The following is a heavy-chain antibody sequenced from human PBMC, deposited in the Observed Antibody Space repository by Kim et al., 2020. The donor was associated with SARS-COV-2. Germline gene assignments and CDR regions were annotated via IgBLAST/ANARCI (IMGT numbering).Heavy chain of an antibody. CDR2: IYYSGST. V-gene: IGHV4-39*01. J-gene: IGHJ2*01. Sequence: SETLSLTCTVSGGSISSSSYYWGWIRQPQGKGLEWIGSIYYSGSTYYNPSLKSRVTISVDTSKKQFSLKLSSVTAADTAVYYCARSHGAVGDYLKFYWYFDRWGRGTLVTVSS. D-gene: IGHD4-17*01. CDR1: GGSISSSSYY. CDR3: ARSHGAVGDYLKFYWYFDR.